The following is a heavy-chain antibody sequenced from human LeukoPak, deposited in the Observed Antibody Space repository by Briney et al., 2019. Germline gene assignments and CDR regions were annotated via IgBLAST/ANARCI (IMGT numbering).Heavy chain of an antibody. D-gene: IGHD3-10*01. V-gene: IGHV1-46*01. CDR2: VNPCVGTT. Sequence: GASVKVSCKASGYTFTNYYIHWVRQSPGQGLEWMGTVNPCVGTTRSAKGRASLTRDTSTSTVYMALSTLRSEDTAVYYCARSVFPYYSGSGSPYNVDVRQNSYLDFWGQGTLVTVSS. J-gene: IGHJ4*02. CDR1: GYTFTNYY. CDR3: ARSVFPYYSGSGSPYNVDVRQNSYLDF.